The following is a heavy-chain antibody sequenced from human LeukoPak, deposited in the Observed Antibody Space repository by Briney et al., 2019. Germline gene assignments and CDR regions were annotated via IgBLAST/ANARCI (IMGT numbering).Heavy chain of an antibody. D-gene: IGHD2/OR15-2a*01. CDR1: GFTFSSYA. V-gene: IGHV3-23*01. Sequence: PGGSLRLSCAASGFTFSSYAMSWVRQAPGKGLEWVSAISGSGGSTYYADSVKGRFTISRDNSKNTLYLQMNSLRAEDTAVYFCAKAIELHDAFDMWGQGTMVTVSS. CDR3: AKAIELHDAFDM. CDR2: ISGSGGST. J-gene: IGHJ3*02.